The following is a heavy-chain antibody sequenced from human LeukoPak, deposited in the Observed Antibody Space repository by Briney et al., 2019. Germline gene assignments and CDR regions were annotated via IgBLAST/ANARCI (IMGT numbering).Heavy chain of an antibody. CDR1: GGSISSGGYS. CDR2: IYHSGST. Sequence: PSETLSLTCAVSGGSISSGGYSWSWIRQPPGKGLEWIGYIYHSGSTYCNPSLKSRVTISVDRSKNQFSLKLSSVTAADTAVYYCATYDYGGLGFDYWGQGTLVTVSS. D-gene: IGHD4-23*01. CDR3: ATYDYGGLGFDY. J-gene: IGHJ4*02. V-gene: IGHV4-30-2*01.